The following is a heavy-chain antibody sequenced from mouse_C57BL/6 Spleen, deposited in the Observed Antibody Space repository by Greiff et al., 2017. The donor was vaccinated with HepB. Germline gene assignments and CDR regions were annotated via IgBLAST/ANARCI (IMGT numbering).Heavy chain of an antibody. CDR3: ARGYPYFDY. Sequence: QVQLQHPGAELVRPGSSVKLSCKASGYTFTSYWMDWVKQRPGQGLEWIGNIYPSDSETHYNQKFKDKATLTVDKSSSTAYMQLSSLTSEDSAVYYCARGYPYFDYWGQGTTLTVSS. J-gene: IGHJ2*01. V-gene: IGHV1-61*01. CDR1: GYTFTSYW. CDR2: IYPSDSET. D-gene: IGHD5-1-1*01.